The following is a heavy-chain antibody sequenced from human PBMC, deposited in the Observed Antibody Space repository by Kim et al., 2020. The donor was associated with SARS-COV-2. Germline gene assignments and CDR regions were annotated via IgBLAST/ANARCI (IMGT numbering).Heavy chain of an antibody. CDR3: AKDQSGDYYYYSGMDV. CDR1: GFMFSSHA. V-gene: IGHV3-23*01. J-gene: IGHJ6*02. Sequence: GGSLRLSCAASGFMFSSHAMTWVRQAPGKGLERVSIISGSGDTTYYADFVKGRFTISRDNSKNTLYLQMNSLRAEDTALYFCAKDQSGDYYYYSGMDVWGQGTTVTGSS. D-gene: IGHD1-26*01. CDR2: ISGSGDTT.